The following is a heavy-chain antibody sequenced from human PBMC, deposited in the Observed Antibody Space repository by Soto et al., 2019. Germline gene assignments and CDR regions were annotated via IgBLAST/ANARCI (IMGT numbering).Heavy chain of an antibody. J-gene: IGHJ6*02. Sequence: QLQLQESGPGLVKPSETLSLTCTVSGGSVSSSSYYWGWIRQPPGKGLEWIGSLYYSGSTYYNPSLKSRVTISVDTSKNQSSMMLSSVTAADTAVYYCARHDYDFWSGYYTPYYYYYGMDVWGQGTTVNVSS. V-gene: IGHV4-39*01. D-gene: IGHD3-3*01. CDR1: GGSVSSSSYY. CDR2: LYYSGST. CDR3: ARHDYDFWSGYYTPYYYYYGMDV.